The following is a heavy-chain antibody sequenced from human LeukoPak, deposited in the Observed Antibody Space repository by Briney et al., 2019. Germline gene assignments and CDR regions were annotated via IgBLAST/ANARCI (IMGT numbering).Heavy chain of an antibody. CDR3: ARGWFGEIPFLDF. CDR2: MNPNSANT. D-gene: IGHD3-10*01. CDR1: GYTLTSYD. J-gene: IGHJ4*02. V-gene: IGHV1-8*01. Sequence: GASLKVSCKASGYTLTSYDINWVRQATGQGLEWMGWMNPNSANTGYAQKFQGRVTMTRDTSINTAYMELSSLTSEDTAVYYCARGWFGEIPFLDFWGQGTLVTVSS.